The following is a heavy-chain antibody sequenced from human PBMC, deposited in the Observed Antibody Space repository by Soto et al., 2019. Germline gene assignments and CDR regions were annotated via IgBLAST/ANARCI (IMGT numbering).Heavy chain of an antibody. Sequence: ASVKVSCKASGYSFTTSGITWVRQAPGQGLEWTGWISTYNGNTNYAQKLQDRVTLTTDTSTSTAYMELRSLRSDDTAVYYCARRLYGDYDYWGQGTLVTVSS. CDR1: GYSFTTSG. CDR2: ISTYNGNT. J-gene: IGHJ4*02. CDR3: ARRLYGDYDY. D-gene: IGHD4-17*01. V-gene: IGHV1-18*01.